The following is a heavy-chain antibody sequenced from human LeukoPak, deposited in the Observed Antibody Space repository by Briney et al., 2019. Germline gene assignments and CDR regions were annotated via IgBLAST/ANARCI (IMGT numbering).Heavy chain of an antibody. CDR3: AKESVWFGESNPFDY. J-gene: IGHJ4*02. V-gene: IGHV3-30*02. D-gene: IGHD3-10*01. CDR1: GFTFSSYG. Sequence: GGSLRLSCAASGFTFSSYGMSWVGQAPGKGLGGVRVIRYDGMNKYYADSVNGRVTSSRGNCKTTLYLQMNRLRAEDTALYYCAKESVWFGESNPFDYWGQGTLVTVSS. CDR2: IRYDGMNK.